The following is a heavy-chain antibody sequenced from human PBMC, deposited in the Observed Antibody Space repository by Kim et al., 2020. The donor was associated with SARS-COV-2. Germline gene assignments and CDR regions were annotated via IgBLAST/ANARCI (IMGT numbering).Heavy chain of an antibody. D-gene: IGHD6-13*01. J-gene: IGHJ4*02. Sequence: SETLSLTCTVSGGSISSSSYYWGWIRQPPGKGLEWIGSIYYSGSTYYNPSLKSRVTISVATSKNQFSLKLSSVTAADTAVYYCARQKSGYSSRFFDYWGQGTLVTVSS. CDR1: GGSISSSSYY. V-gene: IGHV4-39*01. CDR3: ARQKSGYSSRFFDY. CDR2: IYYSGST.